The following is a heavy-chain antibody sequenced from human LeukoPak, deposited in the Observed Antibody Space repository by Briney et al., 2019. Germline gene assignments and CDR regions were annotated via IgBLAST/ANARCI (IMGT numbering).Heavy chain of an antibody. J-gene: IGHJ4*02. Sequence: GGSLRLSCAASGFTFSSYWMSWVRQALGKGLEWVANIKQDESEKYYVDTVKGRFSISRDNAKNSLYLQMNSLRAEDTAVYYCARDKIEGPTKLDCWGQGILVTVSS. V-gene: IGHV3-7*01. D-gene: IGHD1-1*01. CDR3: ARDKIEGPTKLDC. CDR1: GFTFSSYW. CDR2: IKQDESEK.